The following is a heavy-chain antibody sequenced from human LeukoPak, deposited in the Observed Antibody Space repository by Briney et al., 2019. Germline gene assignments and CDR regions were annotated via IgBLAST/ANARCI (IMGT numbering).Heavy chain of an antibody. CDR1: GGTFSSYA. J-gene: IGHJ4*02. V-gene: IGHV1-69*04. CDR3: AREGAAGYFDY. CDR2: IIPILGIA. Sequence: GGSVKVSCKASGGTFSSYAISWVRQAPGQGLEWMGRIIPILGIANYAQKFQGRVTITADKSTSTAYMELSSLRSEDTAVYYCAREGAAGYFDYWGQGTLVTVSS. D-gene: IGHD6-19*01.